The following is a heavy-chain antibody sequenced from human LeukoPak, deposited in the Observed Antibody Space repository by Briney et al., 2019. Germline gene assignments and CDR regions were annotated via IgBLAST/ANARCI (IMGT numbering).Heavy chain of an antibody. CDR1: GGSFSGYY. Sequence: SETLSLTCAVSGGSFSGYYWSWIRQPPGKGREWIGEINHSGSTNYNPSIKSRVTISVDTSKNQFSLKLSSVTSADTAVYYFARGYAGYCSSTRCYRGSFDYWGQGTLVTVSS. CDR3: ARGYAGYCSSTRCYRGSFDY. CDR2: INHSGST. J-gene: IGHJ4*02. D-gene: IGHD2-2*02. V-gene: IGHV4-34*01.